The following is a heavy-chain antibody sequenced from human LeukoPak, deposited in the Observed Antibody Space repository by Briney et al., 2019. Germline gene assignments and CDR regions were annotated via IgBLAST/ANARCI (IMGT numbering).Heavy chain of an antibody. D-gene: IGHD3-3*01. CDR1: GGSISSSTYY. J-gene: IGHJ4*02. Sequence: PSETLSLTCTVSGGSISSSTYYWAWIRQSPGKGLEWIGSIHYSGSTSYNPSLKSRVTISVDTSKNHFSLKLSSVTAADTAVYYCASRITIFGEAPWGYWGQGTLVTVSS. V-gene: IGHV4-39*02. CDR3: ASRITIFGEAPWGY. CDR2: IHYSGST.